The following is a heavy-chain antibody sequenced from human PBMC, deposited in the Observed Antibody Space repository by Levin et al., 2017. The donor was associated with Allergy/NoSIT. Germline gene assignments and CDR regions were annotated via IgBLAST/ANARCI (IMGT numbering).Heavy chain of an antibody. CDR3: ARRRSSGSGSYYKEYYFDY. D-gene: IGHD3-10*01. CDR1: GYSFTSYW. V-gene: IGHV5-51*01. J-gene: IGHJ4*02. Sequence: GESLKISCKGSGYSFTSYWIGWVRQMPGKGLEWMGIIYPGDSDTRYSPSFQGQVTISADKSISTAYLQWSSLKASDTAMYYCARRRSSGSGSYYKEYYFDYWGQGTLVTVSS. CDR2: IYPGDSDT.